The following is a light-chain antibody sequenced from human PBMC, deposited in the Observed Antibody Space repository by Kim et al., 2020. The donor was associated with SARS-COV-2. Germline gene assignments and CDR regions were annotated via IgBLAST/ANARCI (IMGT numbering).Light chain of an antibody. Sequence: FSPGERATLSCRASQSVSSNSLVWYQQKPGQAPRLLMYGASNRATGIPDRFSGSGSGTDFTLTISRLEPEDFAVYYCQQYGTSPYSFGQGTKLEI. CDR3: QQYGTSPYS. CDR1: QSVSSNS. J-gene: IGKJ2*03. V-gene: IGKV3-20*01. CDR2: GAS.